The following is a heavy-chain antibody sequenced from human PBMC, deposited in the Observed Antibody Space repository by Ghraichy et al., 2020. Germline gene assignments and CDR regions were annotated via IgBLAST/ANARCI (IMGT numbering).Heavy chain of an antibody. V-gene: IGHV4-4*07. CDR1: GGSITGYY. J-gene: IGHJ4*02. Sequence: SETLSLTCTVSGGSITGYYWTWIRQLPGKGLEWIGRINAGGNTKYNPSLESRVTMSVDTSKNQFSLKLSSATAADTALYYCARDFVVPKGSGWERYNYLGARGEGGLLTTSS. D-gene: IGHD6-19*01. CDR2: INAGGNT. CDR3: ARDFVVPKGSGWERYNYLGA.